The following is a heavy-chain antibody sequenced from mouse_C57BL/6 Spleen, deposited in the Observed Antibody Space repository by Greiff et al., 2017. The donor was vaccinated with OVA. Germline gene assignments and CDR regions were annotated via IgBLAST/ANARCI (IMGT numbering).Heavy chain of an antibody. Sequence: VKLVESGAELVKPGASVKLSCKASGYTFTSYWMHWVKQRPGQGLEWIGMIHPNSGSTNYNEKFKSKATLTVDKSSSTAYMQLSSLTSEDSAVYYCARSYSNYFDYWGQGTTLTVSS. CDR2: IHPNSGST. D-gene: IGHD2-5*01. V-gene: IGHV1-64*01. CDR1: GYTFTSYW. CDR3: ARSYSNYFDY. J-gene: IGHJ2*01.